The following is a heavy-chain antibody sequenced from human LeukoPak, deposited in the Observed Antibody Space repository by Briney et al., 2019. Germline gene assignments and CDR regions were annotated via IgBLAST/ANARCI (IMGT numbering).Heavy chain of an antibody. Sequence: SETLSLTCAVYGGSFSGYYWSWIRQPPGKGLERIGEINYTGSTNYNPSLKSRVTISVDTSKNQFSLKLSSVTAADTAVYYCARGRTGITMVRGVIQKSLYYFDYWGQGTLVTVSS. J-gene: IGHJ4*02. D-gene: IGHD3-10*01. CDR1: GGSFSGYY. CDR2: INYTGST. CDR3: ARGRTGITMVRGVIQKSLYYFDY. V-gene: IGHV4-34*01.